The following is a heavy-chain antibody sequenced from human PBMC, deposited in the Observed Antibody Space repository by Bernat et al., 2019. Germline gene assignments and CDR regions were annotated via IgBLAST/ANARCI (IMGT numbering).Heavy chain of an antibody. D-gene: IGHD4-17*01. Sequence: QVQLQESGPGLVKPSQTLSLTCTVSGGSISSGGYYWSWIRQHPGKGLEWIGYIYYSGSTYYNPSLKSRVTISVDTSKNQFSLKLSSVTAADTAVYYCARVEEQLDDDYGDYGRFHYFDYWGQGTLVTVSS. J-gene: IGHJ4*02. V-gene: IGHV4-31*03. CDR2: IYYSGST. CDR3: ARVEEQLDDDYGDYGRFHYFDY. CDR1: GGSISSGGYY.